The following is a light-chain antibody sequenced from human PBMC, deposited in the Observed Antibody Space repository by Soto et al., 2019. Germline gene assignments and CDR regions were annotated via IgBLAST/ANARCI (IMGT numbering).Light chain of an antibody. CDR3: QQSFSIPFT. J-gene: IGKJ3*01. CDR2: AAT. Sequence: DIQMTQSPASLSASLGDKDTIACRTSQTISRSLNWYHHRPGKAPRLLVYAATTLQSGVPSRFSGSGSGTDFNLTISSLQPEDFATYYCQQSFSIPFTFGPGTKVDIK. V-gene: IGKV1-39*01. CDR1: QTISRS.